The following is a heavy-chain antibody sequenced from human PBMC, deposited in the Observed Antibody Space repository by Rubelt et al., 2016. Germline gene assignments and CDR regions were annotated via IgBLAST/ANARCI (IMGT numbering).Heavy chain of an antibody. D-gene: IGHD6-19*01. CDR1: GYNFTSYA. CDR3: AREGLAVAHDY. J-gene: IGHJ4*02. CDR2: IKAGNGNT. Sequence: QVQLVQSGAEVKKPGASVKVSGKASGYNFTSYAMHWVRQAPEQRLEWVGWIKAGNGNTKCSQKFQGRATITRDTSASTAYMELSSLRSEDTAVYYCAREGLAVAHDYWGQGTLVTVSS. V-gene: IGHV1-3*01.